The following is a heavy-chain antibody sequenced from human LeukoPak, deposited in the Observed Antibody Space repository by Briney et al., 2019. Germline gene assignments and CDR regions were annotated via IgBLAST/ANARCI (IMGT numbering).Heavy chain of an antibody. D-gene: IGHD6-19*01. J-gene: IGHJ4*02. Sequence: ASVKVSCKASGYTFSGYYMHWVRQAPGQGLEWMGWINPNSGGTNYAQKFQGRVTMTRDTSISTAYMELSRLRSDDTAVYYCARVEQWLLPVDYWGQGTLVTVSS. V-gene: IGHV1-2*02. CDR3: ARVEQWLLPVDY. CDR1: GYTFSGYY. CDR2: INPNSGGT.